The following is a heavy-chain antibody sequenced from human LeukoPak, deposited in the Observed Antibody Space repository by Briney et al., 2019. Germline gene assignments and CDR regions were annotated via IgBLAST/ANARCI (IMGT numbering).Heavy chain of an antibody. D-gene: IGHD3-9*01. CDR3: ATGDKGAILTGYNYYFYMDV. CDR2: ISSSGSTI. J-gene: IGHJ6*03. V-gene: IGHV3-11*01. Sequence: PGGSLRLSCAASGFTFSDYYMSWIRQAPGKGLEWVSYISSSGSTIYYADSVKGRFTISRDNSKNTLYLQMKSLRSEDTAVYYCATGDKGAILTGYNYYFYMDVWGKGTTVTISS. CDR1: GFTFSDYY.